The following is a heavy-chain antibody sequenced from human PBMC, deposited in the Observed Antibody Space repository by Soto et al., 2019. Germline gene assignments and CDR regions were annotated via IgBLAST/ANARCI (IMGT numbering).Heavy chain of an antibody. CDR3: ARRAYSGYDVYWFDP. CDR2: IYYSGST. D-gene: IGHD5-12*01. CDR1: GGSISSSSYY. Sequence: SETLSLTCTVSGGSISSSSYYWGWIRQPPGKGLEWIGSIYYSGSTYYNPSLKSRVTISVDTSKNQFSLKLSSVTAAATAVYYCARRAYSGYDVYWFDPWGQGTLVTVSS. V-gene: IGHV4-39*01. J-gene: IGHJ5*02.